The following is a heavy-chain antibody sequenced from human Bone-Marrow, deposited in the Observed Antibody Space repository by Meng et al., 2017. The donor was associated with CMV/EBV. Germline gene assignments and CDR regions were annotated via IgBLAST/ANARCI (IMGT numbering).Heavy chain of an antibody. Sequence: ASVKVSCKASGYTFSSYDINWVRQATGQGLEWMGWMNPNSGNTGYAQKFQGRVTITRDTSITTAYLELSSLTSEDTAVYYCARGRGAFDYWGQGSSGTFSS. D-gene: IGHD3-10*01. CDR1: GYTFSSYD. J-gene: IGHJ4*02. CDR3: ARGRGAFDY. V-gene: IGHV1-8*03. CDR2: MNPNSGNT.